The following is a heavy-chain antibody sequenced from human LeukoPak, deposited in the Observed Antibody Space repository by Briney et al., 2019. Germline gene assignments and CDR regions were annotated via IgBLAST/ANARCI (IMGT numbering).Heavy chain of an antibody. CDR3: AKDGNYYDSSGYSD. CDR1: GFTFSGYA. CDR2: ISGSGGST. V-gene: IGHV3-23*01. D-gene: IGHD3-22*01. Sequence: PGASLRLSCAASGFTFSGYAMSWVRQAPGKGLEWVSVISGSGGSTYYADSVKGRFTISRDNSKNTLYLQMNSLRAEDTAVYYCAKDGNYYDSSGYSDWGQGTLVTVSS. J-gene: IGHJ4*02.